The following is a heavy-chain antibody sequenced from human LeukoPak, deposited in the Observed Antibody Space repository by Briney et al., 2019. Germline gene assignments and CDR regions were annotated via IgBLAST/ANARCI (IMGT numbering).Heavy chain of an antibody. CDR1: GYTFTVYY. CDR3: ARDRNSGSSLDI. CDR2: IYPYSGDT. Sequence: ASVTVSFKASGYTFTVYYIHWVRQAPGQGVEGMGWIYPYSGDTNYAQNFQGRVTMTRDTSISTAYMELSSLKSDDTAVYYCARDRNSGSSLDIWGQGTMLTVSS. D-gene: IGHD6-6*01. V-gene: IGHV1-2*02. J-gene: IGHJ3*02.